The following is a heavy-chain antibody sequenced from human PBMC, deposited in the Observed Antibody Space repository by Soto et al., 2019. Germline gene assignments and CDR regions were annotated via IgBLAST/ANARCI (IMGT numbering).Heavy chain of an antibody. V-gene: IGHV4-4*02. CDR1: GGSISSSNW. D-gene: IGHD3-10*01. Sequence: QVKLQESGPGLVKPSGTLSLTCAVSGGSISSSNWWSWVRQPPGKGLEWIGEIYHSGNTNYNPSLKSRVTMAVDKSRNQFSLKLRSVTAAATAVYYCARRWGEGRVDYWGQGTLVTVSS. CDR3: ARRWGEGRVDY. J-gene: IGHJ4*02. CDR2: IYHSGNT.